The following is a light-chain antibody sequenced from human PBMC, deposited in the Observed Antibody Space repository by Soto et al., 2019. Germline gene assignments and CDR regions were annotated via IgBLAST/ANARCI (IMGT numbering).Light chain of an antibody. CDR3: HQYGYGRDS. CDR2: GAS. J-gene: IGKJ5*01. CDR1: KSLTSSY. V-gene: IGKV3-20*01. Sequence: LALTQPQGPLPCLPGKMVALSFWSSKSLTSSYLACYRQKPGKAPRLLIYGASSRATGIPDRFSGSGSGTDFTLTISRLEPEDFAVYYCHQYGYGRDSFGQGTRLEIK.